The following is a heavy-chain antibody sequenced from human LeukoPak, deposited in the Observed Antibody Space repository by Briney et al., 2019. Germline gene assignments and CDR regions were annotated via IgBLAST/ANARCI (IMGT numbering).Heavy chain of an antibody. Sequence: SETLSLTCTVSGGSISSSSYYCGWIRQPPGKGLEWIGRIYYSGSPYYNPSLKSRVTISVDTSKNQFSLKLSSVTAADTAVYYCAIPQGDYWGQGTLVTVSS. CDR3: AIPQGDY. CDR1: GGSISSSSYY. V-gene: IGHV4-39*01. J-gene: IGHJ4*02. CDR2: IYYSGSP.